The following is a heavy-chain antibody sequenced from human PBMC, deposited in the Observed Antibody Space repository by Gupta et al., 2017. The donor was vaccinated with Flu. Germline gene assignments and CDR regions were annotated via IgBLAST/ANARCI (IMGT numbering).Heavy chain of an antibody. V-gene: IGHV3-48*03. J-gene: IGHJ6*02. CDR3: ARDQKFSGGRYYYGMDV. CDR2: ISSSGSTI. D-gene: IGHD3-10*01. Sequence: EVQLVESGGGLVQPGGSLRLSCAASGFTFSSYEMNWVRQAPGKGLEWVSYISSSGSTIYYADSVKGRFTISRDNAKNSLYLQMNSLRAEDTAVYYCARDQKFSGGRYYYGMDVWGQGTTITVSS. CDR1: GFTFSSYE.